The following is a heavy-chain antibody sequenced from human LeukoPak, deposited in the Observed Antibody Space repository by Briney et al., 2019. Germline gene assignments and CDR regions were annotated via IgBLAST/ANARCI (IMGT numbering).Heavy chain of an antibody. CDR2: VDPEDGET. CDR3: ARGSSGYFY. J-gene: IGHJ4*02. V-gene: IGHV1-69-2*01. CDR1: GYTFTDYY. D-gene: IGHD3-22*01. Sequence: GASVKVSCKASGYTFTDYYMHWVQQAPGKGLEWMGRVDPEDGETIYAEKFQGRVTITADTSTDTAYMELNSLRAEDTAVYYCARGSSGYFYWGQGTLVTVSS.